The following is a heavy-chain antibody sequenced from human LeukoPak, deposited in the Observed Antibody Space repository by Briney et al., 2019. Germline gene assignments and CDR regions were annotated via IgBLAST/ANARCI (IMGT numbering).Heavy chain of an antibody. D-gene: IGHD3-9*01. CDR2: IYYSGST. J-gene: IGHJ4*02. CDR3: AGGGNYDILTGYQDY. Sequence: SETLSLTCTVSGGSISSYYWSWIRQPPGKGLEWIGYIYYSGSTNYNPSLKSRVTISVDTSKNQFSLKLSSVTAADTAVYYCAGGGNYDILTGYQDYWGQGTLVTVSS. V-gene: IGHV4-59*01. CDR1: GGSISSYY.